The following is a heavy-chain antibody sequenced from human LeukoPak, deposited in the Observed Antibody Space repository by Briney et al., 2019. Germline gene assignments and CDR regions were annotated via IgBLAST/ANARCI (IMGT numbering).Heavy chain of an antibody. D-gene: IGHD1-26*01. J-gene: IGHJ4*02. CDR2: ITNSGSTI. Sequence: GGSLRLSCAASGFPFSSFEFNWVRQAPGKGLEWVSYITNSGSTIYYADSVRGRFTTSRDNAQNSLYLQMNSLRAEDTAVYYCARDAVGTTGYFDYWGQGTVVTVSS. V-gene: IGHV3-48*03. CDR1: GFPFSSFE. CDR3: ARDAVGTTGYFDY.